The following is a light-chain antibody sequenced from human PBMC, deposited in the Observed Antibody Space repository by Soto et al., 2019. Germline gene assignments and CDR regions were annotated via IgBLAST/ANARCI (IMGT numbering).Light chain of an antibody. V-gene: IGLV1-51*02. Sequence: QSVLTQPPSVSAAPGQKVTISCSGSSSNIGNNYVSWYQQLPGTAPKLLIYVNNKLPSGIPDRFSGSKSGTSATLGITGLQAGDEADYYCGTWDSSLSAGGVFGGGTKLTVL. CDR2: VNN. J-gene: IGLJ2*01. CDR1: SSNIGNNY. CDR3: GTWDSSLSAGGV.